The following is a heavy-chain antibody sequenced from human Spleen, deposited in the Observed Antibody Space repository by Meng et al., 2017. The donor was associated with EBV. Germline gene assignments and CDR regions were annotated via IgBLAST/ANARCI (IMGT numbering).Heavy chain of an antibody. CDR1: GGSSSGYYW. V-gene: IGHV4-4*02. CDR3: ARGRGGYYIFDY. D-gene: IGHD3-22*01. Sequence: QGQLPESGPGMVKPSGTRTLPCTVSGGSSSGYYWYSWVRQPPGKGLEWIGEIYHSGRTTYNPSLKSRATISADKSETQFSLNLKSVTAADTAVYYCARGRGGYYIFDYWGQGTLVTVSS. J-gene: IGHJ4*02. CDR2: IYHSGRT.